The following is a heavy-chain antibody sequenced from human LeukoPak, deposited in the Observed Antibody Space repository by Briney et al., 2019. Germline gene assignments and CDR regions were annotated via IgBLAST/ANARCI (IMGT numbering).Heavy chain of an antibody. V-gene: IGHV3-23*01. CDR3: AKEQNSKGYFDY. CDR2: ISGSGGRT. Sequence: GGSLRLSCAASGFTFSNYAMSWFRQAPGKGLEWVSAISGSGGRTYYPDSVRGRFTISRDNSKNTLSLQMNSLRAEDTAVYYCAKEQNSKGYFDYWGQGTLVTVSS. J-gene: IGHJ4*02. CDR1: GFTFSNYA. D-gene: IGHD4-23*01.